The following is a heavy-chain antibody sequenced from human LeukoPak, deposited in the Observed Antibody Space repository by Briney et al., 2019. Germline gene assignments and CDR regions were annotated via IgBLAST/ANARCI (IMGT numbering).Heavy chain of an antibody. V-gene: IGHV1-18*01. D-gene: IGHD3-9*01. CDR2: ISTYNADT. CDR3: ARDPGQYYDILTGYYTPYYFDY. J-gene: IGHJ4*02. CDR1: GYTFTSYG. Sequence: ASVKVSCKASGYTFTSYGISWVRQAPGQGLEWMGWISTYNADTDYAQNLQGRDTMTTDTSTSTAYMELRSLRSDDTAVYYCARDPGQYYDILTGYYTPYYFDYWGQGTLVTVSS.